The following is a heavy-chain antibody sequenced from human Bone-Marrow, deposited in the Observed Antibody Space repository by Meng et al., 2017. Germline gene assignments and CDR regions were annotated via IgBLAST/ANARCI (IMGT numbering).Heavy chain of an antibody. CDR1: GFTFSSYS. J-gene: IGHJ4*02. CDR2: ISSSSSYI. V-gene: IGHV3-21*01. Sequence: GESLKISCAASGFTFSSYSMNWVRQTPGKVLEWVSSISSSSSYIYYADSVKGRFTISRDNAKNSLYLQMNSLRAEDTAVYYCAGGWFGELLYYWGQGTLVTVSS. CDR3: AGGWFGELLYY. D-gene: IGHD3-10*01.